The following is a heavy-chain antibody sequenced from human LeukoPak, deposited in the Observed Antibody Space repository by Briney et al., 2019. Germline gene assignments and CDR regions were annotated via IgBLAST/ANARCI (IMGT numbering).Heavy chain of an antibody. J-gene: IGHJ4*02. D-gene: IGHD1-20*01. CDR1: GFTFSSYW. CDR2: IKQDGSEK. V-gene: IGHV3-7*01. Sequence: GGSLRLSYAASGFTFSSYWMSWVRQAPGKGLEWVANIKQDGSEKYYVDSVKGRFTISRDNAKNSLYLQMNSLRAEDTAVYYCATGITGTKRVGYFDYWGQGTLVTVSS. CDR3: ATGITGTKRVGYFDY.